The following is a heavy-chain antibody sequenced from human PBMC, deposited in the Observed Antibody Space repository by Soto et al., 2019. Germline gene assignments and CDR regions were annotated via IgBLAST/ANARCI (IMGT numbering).Heavy chain of an antibody. CDR1: GGSFSGYY. CDR2: INHSGST. D-gene: IGHD3-10*01. V-gene: IGHV4-34*01. Sequence: SETLSLTCAVYGGSFSGYYWSWIRQPPGKGLEWIGEINHSGSTNYNPSLKSRVTISVDTSKNQFSLKLSSVTAADTAVYYCASRRTITMVRGVPLLFGYWGQGTLVTVSS. CDR3: ASRRTITMVRGVPLLFGY. J-gene: IGHJ4*02.